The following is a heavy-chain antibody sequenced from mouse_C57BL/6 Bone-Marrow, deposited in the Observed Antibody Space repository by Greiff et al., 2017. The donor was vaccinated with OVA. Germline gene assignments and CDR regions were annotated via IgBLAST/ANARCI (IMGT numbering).Heavy chain of an antibody. J-gene: IGHJ3*01. CDR3: ASGVFSRPWFAY. CDR2: IYPRAGST. V-gene: IGHV1-85*01. Sequence: QVQLQQSGPELVKPGASVKLSCKASGYTFTSYDINWVKQRPGQGLEWIGWIYPRAGSTTYNEKFKGKATLTVDTSSSTAYMELHSLTSEDSAVYCCASGVFSRPWFAYWGQGTLVTVSA. D-gene: IGHD2-12*01. CDR1: GYTFTSYD.